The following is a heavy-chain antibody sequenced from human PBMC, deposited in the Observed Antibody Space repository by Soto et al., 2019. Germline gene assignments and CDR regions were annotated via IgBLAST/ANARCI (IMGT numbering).Heavy chain of an antibody. CDR1: GFTFSSYA. Sequence: EVQLLESGGGLVQPGGSLRLSCAASGFTFSSYAMSWVRQAPGKGLEWVSAISGSGGSTYYADSVKGRFTISRDNSKNTLYLQMNNLRAEDTALYFCAKDREDHNSVWDAFDLWGQGTVVIVSS. CDR2: ISGSGGST. D-gene: IGHD1-1*01. V-gene: IGHV3-23*01. CDR3: AKDREDHNSVWDAFDL. J-gene: IGHJ3*01.